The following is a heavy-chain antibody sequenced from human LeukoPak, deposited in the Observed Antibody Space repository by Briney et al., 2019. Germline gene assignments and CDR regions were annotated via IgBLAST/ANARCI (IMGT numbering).Heavy chain of an antibody. J-gene: IGHJ6*03. D-gene: IGHD3-3*01. Sequence: ASVKVSCKASGYTFTSYGISWVRQSPGQGVEWMGWISAFNGNTNYAQKLQGRVTMTTDTSTSTAYMELRSLRSDDTAVYYCARGDWSGYNYYYYYYYMDVWGKGTTVTVSS. CDR2: ISAFNGNT. V-gene: IGHV1-18*01. CDR1: GYTFTSYG. CDR3: ARGDWSGYNYYYYYYYMDV.